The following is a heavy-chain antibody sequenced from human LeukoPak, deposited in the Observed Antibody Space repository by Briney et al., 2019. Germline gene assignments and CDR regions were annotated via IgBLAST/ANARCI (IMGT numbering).Heavy chain of an antibody. D-gene: IGHD3-22*01. Sequence: PGGSLRLSCVASGFSFTTHAMGWVRQAPGKGLEWVSVIYSGGKTNYADSVKGRFTISRDNSKNTLYLQMNSLRAEDTAVYYCARGVANYYDSSGYQNWGQGTLVTVSS. V-gene: IGHV3-53*01. CDR1: GFSFTTHA. CDR2: IYSGGKT. J-gene: IGHJ4*02. CDR3: ARGVANYYDSSGYQN.